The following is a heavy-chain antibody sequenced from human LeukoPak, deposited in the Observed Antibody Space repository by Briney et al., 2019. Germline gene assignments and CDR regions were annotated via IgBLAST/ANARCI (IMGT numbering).Heavy chain of an antibody. D-gene: IGHD7-27*01. CDR3: ALPLTGDSGYFDY. J-gene: IGHJ4*02. V-gene: IGHV1-24*01. CDR2: FDPEDGET. Sequence: ASVKVSCKVSGYTLTELSMHWVRQAPGKGLEWMGGFDPEDGETIYAQKFQGRVTMTEDTSTDTAYMELSSLRSEDTVVYYCALPLTGDSGYFDYWGQGTLVTVSS. CDR1: GYTLTELS.